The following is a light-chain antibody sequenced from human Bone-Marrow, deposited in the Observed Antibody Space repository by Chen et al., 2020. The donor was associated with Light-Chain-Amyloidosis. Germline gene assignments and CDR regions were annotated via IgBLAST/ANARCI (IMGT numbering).Light chain of an antibody. Sequence: SYVLTQPSSVSVAPGQTATIACGGNNIGSTSVHWYQQTPGQATLLVVYDDSYRPSGIPERLAGSNSGNTATLTISRVEAVDEADYYCQVWDRSSDRPVFVGGTKLTVL. CDR1: NIGSTS. CDR2: DDS. CDR3: QVWDRSSDRPV. J-gene: IGLJ3*02. V-gene: IGLV3-21*02.